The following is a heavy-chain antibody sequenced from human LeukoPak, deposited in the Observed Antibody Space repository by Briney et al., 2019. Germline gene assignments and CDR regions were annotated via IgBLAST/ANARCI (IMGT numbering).Heavy chain of an antibody. J-gene: IGHJ4*02. D-gene: IGHD3-10*01. CDR2: INHSGST. CDR3: ARGWSTMVRHQPFDY. V-gene: IGHV4-34*01. Sequence: SETLSLTCAVYGGSFSGYYWSWLRQPPGKGLEWIGEINHSGSTNYNPSLKSRVTISVDTSKNQFSLKLSSVTAADTAVYYCARGWSTMVRHQPFDYWGQGTLVTVSS. CDR1: GGSFSGYY.